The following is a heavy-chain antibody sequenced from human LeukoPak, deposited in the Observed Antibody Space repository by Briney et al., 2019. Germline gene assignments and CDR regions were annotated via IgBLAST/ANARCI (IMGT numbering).Heavy chain of an antibody. J-gene: IGHJ4*02. D-gene: IGHD3-16*02. V-gene: IGHV4-39*01. CDR1: GGSISSSSYY. Sequence: SETLSLTCTVSGGSISSSSYYWGWIRQPPGRGLEWIGSIYYSGSTYYNPSLKSRVTISVDTSKNQFSLRLSSVTAADTAVYYCARRTFGGVIAYWGQGTLVTVSS. CDR3: ARRTFGGVIAY. CDR2: IYYSGST.